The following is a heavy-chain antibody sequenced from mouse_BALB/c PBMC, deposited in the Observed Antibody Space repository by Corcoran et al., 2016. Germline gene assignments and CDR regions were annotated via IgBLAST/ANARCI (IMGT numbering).Heavy chain of an antibody. CDR1: GYTFTNYG. CDR3: ARRGYYETAWFAY. Sequence: QIQLVQSGPELKKPGETVKISCKASGYTFTNYGMNWVKQAPGKGLKWMGWINTYTGEPTYADDFKGRFAFSLETSASTAYLQINNLKNEDTATYFCARRGYYETAWFAYWGQGTLVTVS. CDR2: INTYTGEP. D-gene: IGHD2-3*01. V-gene: IGHV9-3-1*01. J-gene: IGHJ3*01.